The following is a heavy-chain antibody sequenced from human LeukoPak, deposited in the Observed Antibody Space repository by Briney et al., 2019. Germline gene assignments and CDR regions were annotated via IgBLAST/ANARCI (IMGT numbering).Heavy chain of an antibody. CDR3: TRGPIQLWIHNAMDV. D-gene: IGHD5-18*01. CDR1: GFTFGDHA. V-gene: IGHV3-49*04. J-gene: IGHJ6*03. Sequence: GRSLRLSCTTSGFTFGDHAMSWVRQAPGKGLEWVGFIRSKAYRGTTEYAASVKDRFSISRDDSNSIAYLQMNSLRTEDTAVYYCTRGPIQLWIHNAMDVWGKGTTVTVSS. CDR2: IRSKAYRGTT.